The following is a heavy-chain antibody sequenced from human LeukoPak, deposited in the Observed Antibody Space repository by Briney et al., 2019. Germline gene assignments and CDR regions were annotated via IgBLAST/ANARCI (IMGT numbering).Heavy chain of an antibody. CDR3: ARDLSSSWYNWFDP. V-gene: IGHV4-39*07. D-gene: IGHD6-13*01. Sequence: SETLSLTCIVSGGSISSSSYYWSWIRQPPGKGLEWIGSIYHSGSTYYNPSLKSRVTISVDTSKNQFSLKLSSVTAADTAVYCCARDLSSSWYNWFDPWGQGTLVTVSS. J-gene: IGHJ5*02. CDR1: GGSISSSSYY. CDR2: IYHSGST.